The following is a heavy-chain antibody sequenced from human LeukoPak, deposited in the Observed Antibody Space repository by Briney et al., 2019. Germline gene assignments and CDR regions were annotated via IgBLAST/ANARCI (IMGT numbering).Heavy chain of an antibody. J-gene: IGHJ5*02. CDR1: GGTFSSYA. CDR2: IIPIFGTA. V-gene: IGHV1-69*01. Sequence: GASVKVSCKASGGTFSSYAISWVRQAPGQGLEWMGGIIPIFGTANYAQKFQGRVTITADESTSTAYMELSSLRSEDTAVYYRARDLYDYSRYNWFDPWGRGTLVTVSS. D-gene: IGHD4-11*01. CDR3: ARDLYDYSRYNWFDP.